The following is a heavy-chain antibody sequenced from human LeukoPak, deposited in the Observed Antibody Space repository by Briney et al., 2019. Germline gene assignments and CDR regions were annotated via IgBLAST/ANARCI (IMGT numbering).Heavy chain of an antibody. CDR1: GFTFSTYS. D-gene: IGHD1-26*01. J-gene: IGHJ4*02. CDR3: ARRRYSGSSQHFDY. CDR2: ISSSSSYI. Sequence: GGSLRLSCAASGFTFSTYSMNWVRQAPGKGLEWVSSISSSSSYIYYADSVKGRFTISRDNAKNSLYLQMNSLRAEDTAVYYCARRRYSGSSQHFDYWGQGTLVTVSS. V-gene: IGHV3-21*01.